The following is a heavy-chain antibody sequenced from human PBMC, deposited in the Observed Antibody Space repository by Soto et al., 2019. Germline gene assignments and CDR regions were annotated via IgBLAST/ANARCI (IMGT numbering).Heavy chain of an antibody. J-gene: IGHJ4*02. CDR2: IKQDGGEK. D-gene: IGHD6-19*01. Sequence: EVQLVESGGGLVQPGGSLRLSCAASGFTCSSYWRSWVRQAQGKGLEWVANIKQDGGEKYYVDSVKGRFTISRDNAKNSLYLQMNSLRADDPDVYYCAKVQWLRYFEYWGEGTLVTVSS. CDR1: GFTCSSYW. CDR3: AKVQWLRYFEY. V-gene: IGHV3-7*01.